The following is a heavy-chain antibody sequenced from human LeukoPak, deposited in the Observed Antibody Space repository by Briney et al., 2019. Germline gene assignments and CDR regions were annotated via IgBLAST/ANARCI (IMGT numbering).Heavy chain of an antibody. CDR1: GGSISSSSYY. J-gene: IGHJ6*02. V-gene: IGHV4-39*01. CDR2: IYYSGST. CDR3: ARRRRLYYYGMDV. Sequence: SETLSLTCTVSGGSISSSSYYWGWIRQPPGKGLEWIGSIYYSGSTYYNPSLKSRVTISVDTSKNQFSLKLSSVTAADTAVYYCARRRRLYYYGMDVWGQGTTVTVSS.